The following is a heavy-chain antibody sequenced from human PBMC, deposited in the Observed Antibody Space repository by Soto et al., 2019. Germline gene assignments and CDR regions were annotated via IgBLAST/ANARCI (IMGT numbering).Heavy chain of an antibody. J-gene: IGHJ4*02. CDR2: INHSGST. CDR1: GGSFSGYY. CDR3: ARGPYSSSWYAAVDY. Sequence: QVQLQQWGAGLLKPSETLSLTCAVYGGSFSGYYWSWIRQPPGKGLEWIGEINHSGSTNYNPSLKSRVTRSVDTSKNQFSLNLSSVTAADTAVYYCARGPYSSSWYAAVDYWGQGSLVTVSS. V-gene: IGHV4-34*01. D-gene: IGHD6-13*01.